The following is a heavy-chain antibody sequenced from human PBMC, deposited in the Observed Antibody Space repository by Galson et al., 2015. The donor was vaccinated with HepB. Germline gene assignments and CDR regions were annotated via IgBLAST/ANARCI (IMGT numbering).Heavy chain of an antibody. CDR2: ISSSSSYI. CDR3: AREHAGSLLHAFDI. D-gene: IGHD3-22*01. Sequence: SLRLSCAASGFTFSSYSMNWVRQAPGKGLEWVSSISSSSSYIYYADSVKGRFTISRDNAKNSLYLQMNSLRAEDTAVYYCAREHAGSLLHAFDIWGQGTMVTVSS. J-gene: IGHJ3*02. CDR1: GFTFSSYS. V-gene: IGHV3-21*01.